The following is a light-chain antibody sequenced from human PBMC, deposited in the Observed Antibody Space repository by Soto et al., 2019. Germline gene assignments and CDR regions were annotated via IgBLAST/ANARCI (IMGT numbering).Light chain of an antibody. Sequence: QSVLTQPASVSGSPGQSITISCTGTSSDVGSYNLVSWYQQHPGEAPKVIIYEVTKRPSGISNRFSGSKSGKTASLAISGLQAEDEADYFCCSYAGGTSVVVFGGGTKLTVL. CDR2: EVT. J-gene: IGLJ2*01. V-gene: IGLV2-23*02. CDR1: SSDVGSYNL. CDR3: CSYAGGTSVVV.